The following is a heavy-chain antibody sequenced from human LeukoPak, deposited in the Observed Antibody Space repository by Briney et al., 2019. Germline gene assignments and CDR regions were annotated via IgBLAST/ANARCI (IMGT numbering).Heavy chain of an antibody. CDR2: IYHSGST. Sequence: SETLSLTCAVSGYSISSSYYWGWIRQPPGKGLEWIGSIYHSGSTYYNPSLKGRVTISVDTSKNQFSLRLSSVAAADTAVYYCARGVAVAANWFDPWGQGTLVTVSS. V-gene: IGHV4-38-2*01. D-gene: IGHD6-19*01. J-gene: IGHJ5*02. CDR1: GYSISSSYY. CDR3: ARGVAVAANWFDP.